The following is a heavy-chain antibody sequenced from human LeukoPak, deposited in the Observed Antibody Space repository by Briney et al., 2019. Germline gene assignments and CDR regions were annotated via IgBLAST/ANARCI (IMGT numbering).Heavy chain of an antibody. J-gene: IGHJ4*02. CDR2: IYYSGST. Sequence: SETLSLTCTVSGGSISSSSYYWGWIRQPPGKGLEWIGSIYYSGSTYYNPSLKSRVTISVDTSENQFSLKLSSVTAADTAVYYCARHTAGTFDYWGQGTLVTVSS. V-gene: IGHV4-39*01. CDR1: GGSISSSSYY. D-gene: IGHD6-13*01. CDR3: ARHTAGTFDY.